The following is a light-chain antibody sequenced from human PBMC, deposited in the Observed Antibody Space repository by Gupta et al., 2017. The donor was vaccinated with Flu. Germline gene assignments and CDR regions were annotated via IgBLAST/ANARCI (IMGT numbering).Light chain of an antibody. V-gene: IGKV1-39*01. Sequence: DMQMTQSPSSLSASVGDRVTITCRASQRISRYLNWYQQKPGKAPKLLIYAASSVESVVPSRFSGSWSGTDFTLTISRLQPEDFATYYCQQSDSTPWTFGQGTKVEIK. CDR2: AAS. J-gene: IGKJ1*01. CDR3: QQSDSTPWT. CDR1: QRISRY.